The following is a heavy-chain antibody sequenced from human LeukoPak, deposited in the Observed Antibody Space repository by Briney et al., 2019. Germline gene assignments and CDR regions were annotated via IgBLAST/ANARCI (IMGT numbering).Heavy chain of an antibody. Sequence: GGSLRLSCAASGFTFSSYWMNWARQAPGKGLEWVASINHNGNVNYYVDSVKGRFTISRDNSKNTLYLQMNSLRAEDTAVYYCAKDRAAAGTSDYWGQGTLVTVSS. CDR1: GFTFSSYW. CDR3: AKDRAAAGTSDY. D-gene: IGHD6-13*01. V-gene: IGHV3-7*03. J-gene: IGHJ4*02. CDR2: INHNGNVN.